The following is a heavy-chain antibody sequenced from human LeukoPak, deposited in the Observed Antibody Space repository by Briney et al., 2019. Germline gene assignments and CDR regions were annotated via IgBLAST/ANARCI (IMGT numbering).Heavy chain of an antibody. CDR2: IYYSGST. D-gene: IGHD1-26*01. J-gene: IGHJ5*02. V-gene: IGHV4-39*01. Sequence: SETLSLTCTVSGGSISSSGYYWCWIRQPPGKGLEWIASIYYSGSTYYNPSLKRRVTISVDTSKNQLSLKLSSLTAADTAVYYCARHEYSGSYYGLSWFDPWGQGTLVTVSS. CDR3: ARHEYSGSYYGLSWFDP. CDR1: GGSISSSGYY.